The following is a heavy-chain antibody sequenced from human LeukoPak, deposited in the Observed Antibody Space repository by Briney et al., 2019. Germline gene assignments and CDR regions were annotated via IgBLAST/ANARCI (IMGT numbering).Heavy chain of an antibody. Sequence: SETLSLTCTVSGGSISSSSYYWGWIRQPPGEGLEWIGSIYYSGSTYYNPSLKSRVTISVDTSKNQFSLKLSSVTAADTAVYYCARVVSTYSGYVNWFDPWGQGTLVTVSS. V-gene: IGHV4-39*07. D-gene: IGHD5-12*01. CDR2: IYYSGST. CDR3: ARVVSTYSGYVNWFDP. CDR1: GGSISSSSYY. J-gene: IGHJ5*02.